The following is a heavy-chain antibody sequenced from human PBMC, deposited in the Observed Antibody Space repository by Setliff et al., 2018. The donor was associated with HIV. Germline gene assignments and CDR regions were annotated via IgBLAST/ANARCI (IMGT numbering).Heavy chain of an antibody. Sequence: GASVKVSCKASGYTFTNYYIHWVRQAPGQGLEWMGLINPSGGRTSYAQKFQGRLTMTRDTSRSTVYMELSSLRSEDTAVYYCARCYYDSSGPTDAFDIRGQGTVVTVSS. V-gene: IGHV1-46*01. CDR2: INPSGGRT. J-gene: IGHJ3*02. CDR1: GYTFTNYY. D-gene: IGHD3-22*01. CDR3: ARCYYDSSGPTDAFDI.